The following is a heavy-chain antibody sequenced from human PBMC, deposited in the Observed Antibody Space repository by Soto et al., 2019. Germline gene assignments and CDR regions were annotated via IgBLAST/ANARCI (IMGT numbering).Heavy chain of an antibody. CDR1: GYTFTSYG. V-gene: IGHV1-18*01. J-gene: IGHJ6*03. D-gene: IGHD4-17*01. CDR2: ISAYNGNT. CDR3: ARVGGENDYGDYYYYYYMDV. Sequence: ASVKVSCKASGYTFTSYGISWVRQAPGQGLEWMGWISAYNGNTNYAQKLQGRVTMTTDTSTSTAYMELRSLRSDDTAVYYCARVGGENDYGDYYYYYYMDVWGKGTTVTVSS.